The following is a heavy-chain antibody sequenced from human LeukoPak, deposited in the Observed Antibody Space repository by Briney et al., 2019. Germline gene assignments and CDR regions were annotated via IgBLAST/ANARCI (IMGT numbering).Heavy chain of an antibody. D-gene: IGHD3-3*01. Sequence: SETLSLTCTVSGGSISSYYWSWIRQPPGKGLEWIGSIYYSGSTYYNPSLKSRVTISVDTSKNQFSLKLSSVTAADTAVYYCAATIFGVVTRGLSAFDIWGQGTMVTVSS. J-gene: IGHJ3*02. V-gene: IGHV4-59*04. CDR3: AATIFGVVTRGLSAFDI. CDR1: GGSISSYY. CDR2: IYYSGST.